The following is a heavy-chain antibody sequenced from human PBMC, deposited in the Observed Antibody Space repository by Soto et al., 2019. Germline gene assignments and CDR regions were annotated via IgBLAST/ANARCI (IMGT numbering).Heavy chain of an antibody. CDR2: IYYSGST. D-gene: IGHD5-12*01. J-gene: IGHJ3*02. Sequence: QVQLQESGPGLVKPSETLSLTCTVSGGSVSSGSYYWSWIRQPPGKGLEWIGYIYYSGSTNYNPSLKSRVTISVDTSKNQFSLKLSSVTAADTAVYYCARGRSVEMATIHAFDIWGQGTMVTVSS. V-gene: IGHV4-61*01. CDR1: GGSVSSGSYY. CDR3: ARGRSVEMATIHAFDI.